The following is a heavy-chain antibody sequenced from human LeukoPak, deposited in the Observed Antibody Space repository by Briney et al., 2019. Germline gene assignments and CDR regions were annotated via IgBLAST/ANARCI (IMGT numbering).Heavy chain of an antibody. Sequence: GGSLRLSCAASGFTFSIYAMSWVRQAPGKGLEWVSTISGSGGSTYFADSVRGRFTISRDNSKNTLYLQMNSLRAEDTAVYYCARDTIVGANYYYYGMDVWGQGTTVTVSS. CDR1: GFTFSIYA. J-gene: IGHJ6*02. CDR2: ISGSGGST. V-gene: IGHV3-23*01. CDR3: ARDTIVGANYYYYGMDV. D-gene: IGHD1-26*01.